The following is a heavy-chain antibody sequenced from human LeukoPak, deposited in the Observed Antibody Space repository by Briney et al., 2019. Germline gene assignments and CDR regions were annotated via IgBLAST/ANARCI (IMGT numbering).Heavy chain of an antibody. CDR2: LYSGVGT. D-gene: IGHD6-13*01. Sequence: GGSLRLSCAASGFNVSSNYMTWVRQAPGKGLECVSVLYSGVGTYYADSVKGRFTISSDTSKNILYLQMNSLRGEDTAVYYCASWAGAAAGFSGPFDYWGPGTLVTVSS. CDR1: GFNVSSNY. V-gene: IGHV3-53*01. J-gene: IGHJ4*02. CDR3: ASWAGAAAGFSGPFDY.